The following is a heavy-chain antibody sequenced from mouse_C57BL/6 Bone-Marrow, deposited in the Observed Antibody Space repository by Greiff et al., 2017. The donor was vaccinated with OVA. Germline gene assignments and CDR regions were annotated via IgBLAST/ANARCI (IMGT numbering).Heavy chain of an antibody. Sequence: EVQVVESEGGLVQPGRSMKLSCTASGFTFSDYYMAWVRQVPEKGLEWVANINYDGSSTYYLDSLKSRFIISRDNAKNILYLQMSSLKSEDTATYYCAREGYDGDWYFDYWGQGTTLTVSS. CDR2: INYDGSST. D-gene: IGHD2-2*01. CDR1: GFTFSDYY. V-gene: IGHV5-16*01. J-gene: IGHJ2*01. CDR3: AREGYDGDWYFDY.